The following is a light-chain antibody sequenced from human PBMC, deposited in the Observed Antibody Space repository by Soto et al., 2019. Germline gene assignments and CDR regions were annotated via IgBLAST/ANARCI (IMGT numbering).Light chain of an antibody. CDR1: SSDVGGYNY. J-gene: IGLJ2*01. CDR2: DVS. Sequence: QSVLTQPASVSGSPGQSITISCTGTSSDVGGYNYVSWYQQHPGKAPKLMIYDVSNRPSGVSNRFSGSKSGNTASLTISGLQAEDEADYYGSSYTSSRDVVFGGGTKLTVL. CDR3: SSYTSSRDVV. V-gene: IGLV2-14*01.